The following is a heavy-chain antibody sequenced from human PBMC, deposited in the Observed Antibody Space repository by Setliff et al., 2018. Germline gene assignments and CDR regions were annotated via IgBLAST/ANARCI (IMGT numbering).Heavy chain of an antibody. J-gene: IGHJ6*02. CDR3: AGLTASREVYYYYGMDV. V-gene: IGHV3-23*01. CDR2: IGGRGIST. Sequence: LRLSCAASGFTFGDFAMTWVRQAPGKGLEWVSGIGGRGISTYYADSVKGRFIISRDNSKNTLYLQMNSLRAEDAAVYYCAGLTASREVYYYYGMDVWGQGTTVTVSS. D-gene: IGHD1-26*01. CDR1: GFTFGDFA.